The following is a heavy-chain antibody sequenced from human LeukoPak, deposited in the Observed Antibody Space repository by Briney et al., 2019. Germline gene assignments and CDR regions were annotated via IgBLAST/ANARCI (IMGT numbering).Heavy chain of an antibody. D-gene: IGHD2-15*01. CDR3: AGGWVAIYLGAFDI. Sequence: PSETLSLTCTVSGGSISSYYWSWLPQPPGKGLEWIGYIYYSGSTNYNPSLKSRVTISVDTSKNQFSLKLSSMTATDTAVYYCAGGWVAIYLGAFDIWGQGTMVTVSS. V-gene: IGHV4-59*01. CDR2: IYYSGST. J-gene: IGHJ3*02. CDR1: GGSISSYY.